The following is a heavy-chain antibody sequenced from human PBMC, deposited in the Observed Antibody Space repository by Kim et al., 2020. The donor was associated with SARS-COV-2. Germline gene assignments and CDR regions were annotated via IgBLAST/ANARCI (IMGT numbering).Heavy chain of an antibody. V-gene: IGHV1-3*01. CDR2: INAGNGNT. CDR1: GYTFTSYA. CDR3: ARGFISSWYNWFDP. Sequence: ASVKVSCKASGYTFTSYAMHWVRQAPGQRLEWMGWINAGNGNTKYSQKFQGRVTITRDTSASTAYMELSSLRSEDTAVYYCARGFISSWYNWFDPWGQGTLVTVSS. D-gene: IGHD6-13*01. J-gene: IGHJ5*02.